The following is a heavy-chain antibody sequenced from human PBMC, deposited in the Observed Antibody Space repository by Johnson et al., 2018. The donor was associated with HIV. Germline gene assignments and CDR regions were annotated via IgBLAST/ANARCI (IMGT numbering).Heavy chain of an antibody. V-gene: IGHV3-30*18. J-gene: IGHJ3*02. CDR1: GFTFSSYG. CDR3: AKSGFSGSYQGAYDI. Sequence: QVQLVESGGGVVQPGRSLRLSCPVSGFTFSSYGMHWVRRAPGKGLEWVAVISYDGSNKYYADSVKGRFTISRDNSKNTLYLQMNSLRAEDTAVYYCAKSGFSGSYQGAYDIWGQGTMVTVSS. CDR2: ISYDGSNK. D-gene: IGHD1-26*01.